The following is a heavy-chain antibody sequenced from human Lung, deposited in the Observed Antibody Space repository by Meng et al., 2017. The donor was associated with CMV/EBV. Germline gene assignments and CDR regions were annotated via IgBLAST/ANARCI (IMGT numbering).Heavy chain of an antibody. CDR1: GGSISTYY. D-gene: IGHD2-15*01. CDR2: ISNSGST. V-gene: IGHV4-59*01. CDR3: ARFDMDVEGYYGMDV. J-gene: IGHJ6*02. Sequence: SETLSLTCTVSGGSISTYYWNWLRQLPGKGLEWIGYISNSGSTDYNPSLKSRVTISVDTSKNQFSLKLTSVTAADTAVYYCARFDMDVEGYYGMDVWGQGPXVTVSS.